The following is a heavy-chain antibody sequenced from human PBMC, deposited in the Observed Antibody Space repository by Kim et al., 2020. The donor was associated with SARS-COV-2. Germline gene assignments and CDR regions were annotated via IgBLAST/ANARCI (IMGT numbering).Heavy chain of an antibody. CDR2: IYYSGST. Sequence: SETLSLTCTVSGGSISSSSYYWGWIRQPPGKGLEWIGSIYYSGSTYYNPSLKSRVTISVDTSKNQFSLKLSSVTAADTAVYYCARVLGYCSSTSCFHYY. D-gene: IGHD2-2*01. J-gene: IGHJ6*01. CDR3: ARVLGYCSSTSCFHYY. CDR1: GGSISSSSYY. V-gene: IGHV4-39*07.